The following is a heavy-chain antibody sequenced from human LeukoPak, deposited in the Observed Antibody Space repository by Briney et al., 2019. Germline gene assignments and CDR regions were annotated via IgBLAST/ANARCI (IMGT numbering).Heavy chain of an antibody. J-gene: IGHJ6*02. CDR1: GGSVSSGSYY. V-gene: IGHV4-61*01. D-gene: IGHD2-21*02. CDR3: ARVTSDCHGMDV. Sequence: SETLSLTCTVSGGSVSSGSYYWSWIRQPPGKGLEWIGYIYYSGSTNYNPPLKSRVTISVDTSKNQFSLQFSLKLSSVTAADTAVYYCARVTSDCHGMDVWGQGTTVTVSS. CDR2: IYYSGST.